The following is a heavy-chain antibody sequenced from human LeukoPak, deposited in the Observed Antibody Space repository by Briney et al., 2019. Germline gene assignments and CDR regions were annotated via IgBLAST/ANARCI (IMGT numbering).Heavy chain of an antibody. J-gene: IGHJ4*02. V-gene: IGHV3-23*01. CDR2: ISESGSNT. Sequence: GGSLRLTCAGSGFTFSNYAMNWVRQAPGKGLEWVSSISESGSNTDYADSVKGRFTISRDNSKNTLYLQMNSLRAEDTAIYYCARQWLVNGWGQGTLVTVSS. CDR3: ARQWLVNG. D-gene: IGHD6-19*01. CDR1: GFTFSNYA.